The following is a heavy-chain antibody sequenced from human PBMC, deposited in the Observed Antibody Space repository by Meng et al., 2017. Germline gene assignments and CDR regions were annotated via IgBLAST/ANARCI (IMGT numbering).Heavy chain of an antibody. CDR2: IYTSGST. Sequence: LRLSCTVSGGSISSGSYYWSWIRQPAGKGLEWLGRIYTSGSTNYNPSLKSRVTISVDTSKNQFSLKLSSVTAADTAVYYYARESRMVRGVIGTYYYYYGMDVWGQGTTVTVSS. D-gene: IGHD3-10*01. V-gene: IGHV4-61*02. J-gene: IGHJ6*02. CDR3: ARESRMVRGVIGTYYYYYGMDV. CDR1: GGSISSGSYY.